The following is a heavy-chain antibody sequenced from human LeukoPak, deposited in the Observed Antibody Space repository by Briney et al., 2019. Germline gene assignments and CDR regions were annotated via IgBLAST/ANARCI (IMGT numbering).Heavy chain of an antibody. CDR2: INHSGST. D-gene: IGHD2-2*01. Sequence: SETLSLTCAVYGGSFSGYYWSWIRQPPGKGLEWIGKINHSGSTNYNPSLKSRVIISVDTSKKQFSLKLSSVTAADTAVYYCARLVVPAANYYYYGMDVWGQGTTVTVSS. V-gene: IGHV4-34*01. CDR3: ARLVVPAANYYYYGMDV. CDR1: GGSFSGYY. J-gene: IGHJ6*02.